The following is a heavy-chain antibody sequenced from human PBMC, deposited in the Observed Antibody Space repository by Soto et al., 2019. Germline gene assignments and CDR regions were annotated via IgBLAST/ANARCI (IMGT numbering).Heavy chain of an antibody. CDR3: ARVPSGECGGDCYSWWFDP. D-gene: IGHD2-21*02. J-gene: IGHJ5*02. CDR1: GGTFSSYA. CDR2: IIPIFGTA. Sequence: GASVKVSCKASGGTFSSYAISWVRQAPGQGLEWMGGIIPIFGTANYAQKFQGRVTITADESTSTAYMELSSLRSEDTAVYYCARVPSGECGGDCYSWWFDPWGQGTLVTVSS. V-gene: IGHV1-69*13.